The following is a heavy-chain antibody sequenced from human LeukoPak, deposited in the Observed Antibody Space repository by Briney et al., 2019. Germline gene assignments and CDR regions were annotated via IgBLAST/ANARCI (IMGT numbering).Heavy chain of an antibody. Sequence: SETLSLTCTVSGGSISSYYWSWIRQSPGKGLEWIGYFYYSGSTNYNPSLKSRVSISVDTSKNQFSLKLSSVTAADTAVYYCASHYGSGFGSWGQGTLVTVSS. J-gene: IGHJ4*02. CDR2: FYYSGST. V-gene: IGHV4-59*01. CDR3: ASHYGSGFGS. CDR1: GGSISSYY. D-gene: IGHD3-10*01.